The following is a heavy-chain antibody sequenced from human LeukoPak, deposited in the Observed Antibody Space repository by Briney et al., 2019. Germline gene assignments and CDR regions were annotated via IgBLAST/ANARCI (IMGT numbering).Heavy chain of an antibody. CDR3: ALLGGGYCSGASCYSVEYAFDI. CDR2: IYSGGST. D-gene: IGHD2-15*01. CDR1: GFTVSSNY. J-gene: IGHJ3*02. Sequence: PGGSLRLSCAASGFTVSSNYMSWVRQAPGKGLEWVSVIYSGGSTYYADSVKGRFTISRDNSKNTLYLQMNSLRAEDTAVYYCALLGGGYCSGASCYSVEYAFDIWGQGTMVTVSS. V-gene: IGHV3-53*01.